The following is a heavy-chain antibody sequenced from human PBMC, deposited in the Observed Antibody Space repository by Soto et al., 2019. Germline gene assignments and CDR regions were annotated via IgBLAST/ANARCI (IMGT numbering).Heavy chain of an antibody. Sequence: QVQLQQWGAGLLKPSETLSLTCAVYGGSFSGYYWSWIRQPPGKGLEWIGEINHSGSTNYNPSLKSRVTISVDTSKNQFSLKLSSVTAADTAVYYCARGQIVVVPAAVLALYYFDYWGQGTLVTVSS. CDR3: ARGQIVVVPAAVLALYYFDY. D-gene: IGHD2-2*01. V-gene: IGHV4-34*01. J-gene: IGHJ4*02. CDR2: INHSGST. CDR1: GGSFSGYY.